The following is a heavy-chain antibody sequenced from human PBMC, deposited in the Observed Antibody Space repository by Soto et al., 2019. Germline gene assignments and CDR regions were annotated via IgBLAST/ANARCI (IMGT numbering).Heavy chain of an antibody. CDR3: ARERILWGYCTITSCYTLGMDV. Sequence: PGGSLRLSCAASGFTFSNYGMHWVRQAPGKGLEWVAVIWYDGNNKYYADSVKGRFTISRDDSKNTLYLQMNSLRAEDTAVYYCARERILWGYCTITSCYTLGMDVWGQGTTVTVSS. CDR1: GFTFSNYG. V-gene: IGHV3-33*01. J-gene: IGHJ6*02. D-gene: IGHD2-2*02. CDR2: IWYDGNNK.